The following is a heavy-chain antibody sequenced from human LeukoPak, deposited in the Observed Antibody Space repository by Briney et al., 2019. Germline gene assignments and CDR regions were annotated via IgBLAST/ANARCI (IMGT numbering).Heavy chain of an antibody. CDR2: ISYDGSNK. V-gene: IGHV3-30*18. CDR1: GFTFSSYG. CDR3: AKEALEDSYFDY. Sequence: PGGSLRLSCAASGFTFSSYGMHWVRQAPGKGLEWVAVISYDGSNKYYADSVRGRFTISRDNSKNTLYLQMNSLRAEDTAMYYCAKEALEDSYFDYWGQGTLVTVSS. J-gene: IGHJ4*02. D-gene: IGHD2-15*01.